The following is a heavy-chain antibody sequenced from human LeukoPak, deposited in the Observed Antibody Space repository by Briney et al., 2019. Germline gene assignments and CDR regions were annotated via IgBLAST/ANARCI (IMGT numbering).Heavy chain of an antibody. CDR3: AKDFYPIVVVPAAILPGGDC. CDR1: GGSFSGYY. CDR2: INHSGST. J-gene: IGHJ4*02. Sequence: SETLSLTCAVYGGSFSGYYWSWIRQPPGKGLEWIGEINHSGSTNYNPSLKSRVTISVDTSKNQFSLKLSSVTAADTAVYYCAKDFYPIVVVPAAILPGGDCWGQGTLVTVSS. D-gene: IGHD2-2*02. V-gene: IGHV4-34*01.